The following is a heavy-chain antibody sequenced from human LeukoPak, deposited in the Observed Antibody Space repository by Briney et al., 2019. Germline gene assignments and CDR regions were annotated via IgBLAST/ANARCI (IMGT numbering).Heavy chain of an antibody. V-gene: IGHV3-20*04. J-gene: IGHJ4*02. Sequence: GGSLRLSCAASGGTMDDYGMSWVRQAPGKGLEWVSGINWDGSNTYYAESVKGRFTISRDSAENSLYLQMNSLRDDDTALYYCVRDLSSNWYSFGYWGQGTLVTVSS. CDR3: VRDLSSNWYSFGY. CDR2: INWDGSNT. D-gene: IGHD6-13*01. CDR1: GGTMDDYG.